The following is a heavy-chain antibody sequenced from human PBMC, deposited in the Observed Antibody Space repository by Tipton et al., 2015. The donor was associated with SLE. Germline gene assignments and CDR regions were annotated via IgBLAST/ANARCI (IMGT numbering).Heavy chain of an antibody. CDR1: GGSISSSSYY. J-gene: IGHJ4*02. Sequence: TLSLTCTVSGGSISSSSYYWGWIRQPPGKGLEWIGSIYYSGSTYYNPSLKSRVTISVDTSKNQFSPNLSSVTAADTAVYYCARVGLVAPAAISSGVDYWGRGTLVTVSS. D-gene: IGHD2-2*02. CDR3: ARVGLVAPAAISSGVDY. V-gene: IGHV4-39*07. CDR2: IYYSGST.